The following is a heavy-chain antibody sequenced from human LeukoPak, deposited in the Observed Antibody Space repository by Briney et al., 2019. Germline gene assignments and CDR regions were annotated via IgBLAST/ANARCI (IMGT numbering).Heavy chain of an antibody. CDR3: TRGEQQLPLYYYYYYYMDV. J-gene: IGHJ6*03. V-gene: IGHV3-49*03. CDR2: IRSKAYGGTT. D-gene: IGHD6-13*01. Sequence: GGSLRLSCTASGFTFGDYAMSWFRQAPGKGLEWVGFIRSKAYGGTTEYAASVKGRFTISRDDSKSIAYLQMNSLKTEDTAVYYCTRGEQQLPLYYYYYYYMDVWGKGTTVTVSS. CDR1: GFTFGDYA.